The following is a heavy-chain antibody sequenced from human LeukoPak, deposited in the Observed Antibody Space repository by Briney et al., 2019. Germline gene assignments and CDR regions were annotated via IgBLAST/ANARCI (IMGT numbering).Heavy chain of an antibody. Sequence: ASVKVSCKASGYTFTSYAMNWVRQAPGQGLEWMGWINTNTGNPTYAQGFTGRFVFSLDTSVSTAYLQISSLKAEDTAVYYCASMGYCSSTSCYTDIDYWGQGTLVTVSS. J-gene: IGHJ4*02. D-gene: IGHD2-2*02. CDR3: ASMGYCSSTSCYTDIDY. V-gene: IGHV7-4-1*02. CDR2: INTNTGNP. CDR1: GYTFTSYA.